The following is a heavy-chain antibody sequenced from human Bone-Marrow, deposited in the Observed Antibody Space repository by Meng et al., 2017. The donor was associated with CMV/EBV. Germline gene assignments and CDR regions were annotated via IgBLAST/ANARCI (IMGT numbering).Heavy chain of an antibody. Sequence: GESLKISCAASGFTFSSYAMHWVRQAPGKGLEWVAVISYDGSNKYYADSVKGRFTISRDNSKNTLYLQMNSLRAEDTAVYYCAKDPWYGSGGYLDYWGQGILVTVSS. J-gene: IGHJ4*02. CDR1: GFTFSSYA. V-gene: IGHV3-30-3*01. D-gene: IGHD3-10*01. CDR3: AKDPWYGSGGYLDY. CDR2: ISYDGSNK.